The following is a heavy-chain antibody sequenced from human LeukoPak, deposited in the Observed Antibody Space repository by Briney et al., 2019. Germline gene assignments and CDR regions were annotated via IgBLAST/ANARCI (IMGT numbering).Heavy chain of an antibody. CDR1: GFIFSTYG. CDR3: VKDSLADIDY. Sequence: GGSLRLSCAASGFIFSTYGMYWVRQAPGKGLEWVAFIRHDGSIKNYADSVKGRSTISGDNSKNTPYLQMNSLRAEDTAVYYCVKDSLADIDYWGQGTLVTVSS. CDR2: IRHDGSIK. D-gene: IGHD3-16*01. V-gene: IGHV3-30*02. J-gene: IGHJ4*02.